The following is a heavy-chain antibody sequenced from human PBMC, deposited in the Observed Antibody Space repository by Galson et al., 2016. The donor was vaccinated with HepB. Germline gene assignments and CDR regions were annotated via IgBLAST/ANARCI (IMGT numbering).Heavy chain of an antibody. Sequence: KVSCKASGYRFTRNGISWVRQAPGQGLEWIGWISANSGNTNYAQKFQGRVTMTRDTSTSTAYMELRSLRHDDTAVYYCARDVQYAFDLWGQGTVVSVSS. CDR3: ARDVQYAFDL. V-gene: IGHV1-18*01. CDR1: GYRFTRNG. CDR2: ISANSGNT. J-gene: IGHJ3*01.